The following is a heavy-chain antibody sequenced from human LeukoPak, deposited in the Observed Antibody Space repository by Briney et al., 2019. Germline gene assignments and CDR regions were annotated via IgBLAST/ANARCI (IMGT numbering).Heavy chain of an antibody. D-gene: IGHD6-13*01. J-gene: IGHJ4*02. Sequence: GGSLRLSCAVSGFSVSGYWMTWVRQAPGKGLEWVANIKQDGSEKNYVDSVKGRFTISRDNAENSLFLQMNSLRVEDTAVYYCAKDRRSGIAAAGTRYYFDSWGQGTLVTVSS. CDR1: GFSVSGYW. V-gene: IGHV3-7*01. CDR2: IKQDGSEK. CDR3: AKDRRSGIAAAGTRYYFDS.